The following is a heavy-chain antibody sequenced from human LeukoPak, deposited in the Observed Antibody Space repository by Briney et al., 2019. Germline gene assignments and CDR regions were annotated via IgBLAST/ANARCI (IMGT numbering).Heavy chain of an antibody. Sequence: GASVKVSCKASGYTFTGHYMHWVRQAPGQGLEWMGWINSDSGGTKYAQKFQGSVIMTRVTSISTAYMELSRLKSDDTAVYYCAGGRVHSWSDAFDIWGQGTTVTVSS. V-gene: IGHV1-2*02. CDR2: INSDSGGT. CDR3: AGGRVHSWSDAFDI. J-gene: IGHJ3*02. CDR1: GYTFTGHY. D-gene: IGHD1-1*01.